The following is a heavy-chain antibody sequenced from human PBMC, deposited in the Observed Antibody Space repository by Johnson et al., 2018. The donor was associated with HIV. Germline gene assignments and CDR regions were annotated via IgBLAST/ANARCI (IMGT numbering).Heavy chain of an antibody. CDR3: AKEGEGYYGSGSLGFDAFDI. V-gene: IGHV3-30*18. CDR2: PSNDGSNK. CDR1: GFTFSNYD. D-gene: IGHD3-10*01. J-gene: IGHJ3*02. Sequence: QVQLVESGGGVVQPGRSLRLSCAASGFTFSNYDMHWVRQAPGKGLEWGAVPSNDGSNKYHADSVKGRFTISRDNSKNTLYLKMNSLRAEDTAVYYCAKEGEGYYGSGSLGFDAFDIWGQGTMVTVSS.